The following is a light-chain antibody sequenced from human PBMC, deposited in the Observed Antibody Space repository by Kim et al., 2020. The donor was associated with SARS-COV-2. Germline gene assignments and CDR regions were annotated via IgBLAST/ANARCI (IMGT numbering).Light chain of an antibody. J-gene: IGLJ2*01. Sequence: QSVLTQPPSASATPGQRVTISCSGSSSNIGSNTVNWYQQLPGTAPKLLIYSDNQRPSGVPDRFSGSKSGTSASLAISGLQSDDEADYYCAVWDDSLNGLVFGGGTKLTVL. CDR1: SSNIGSNT. CDR2: SDN. CDR3: AVWDDSLNGLV. V-gene: IGLV1-44*01.